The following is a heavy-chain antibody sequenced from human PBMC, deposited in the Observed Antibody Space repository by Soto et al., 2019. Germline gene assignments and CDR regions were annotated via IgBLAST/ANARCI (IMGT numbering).Heavy chain of an antibody. CDR1: CGSISSSSYY. CDR3: ARHRGYDCWSGYYGPRTSFGY. CDR2: IYYSGST. V-gene: IGHV4-39*01. J-gene: IGHJ4*02. Sequence: SETLSGTCTVSCGSISSSSYYWGWIRQPPGKGLEWIGSIYYSGSTYYNPSLKSRVTISVDTSKNQFSLKLSSVTAADTAVYYCARHRGYDCWSGYYGPRTSFGYWGQGTLVSVSS. D-gene: IGHD3-3*01.